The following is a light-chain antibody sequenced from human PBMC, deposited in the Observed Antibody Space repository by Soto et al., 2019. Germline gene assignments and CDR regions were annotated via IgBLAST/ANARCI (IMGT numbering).Light chain of an antibody. V-gene: IGKV3-15*01. Sequence: EIVMTQSPATLSVSPGETATLSCRASQSISSHLAWYQQKPGQSPSLLIYGASTRATGIPARFSGSGSGTEFTLTISSQQSEDFAVYYCQQYSYWWAFGQGTKVEIK. CDR2: GAS. CDR3: QQYSYWWA. J-gene: IGKJ1*01. CDR1: QSISSH.